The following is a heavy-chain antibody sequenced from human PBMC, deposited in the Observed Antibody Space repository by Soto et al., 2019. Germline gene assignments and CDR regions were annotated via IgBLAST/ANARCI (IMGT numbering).Heavy chain of an antibody. CDR1: TFSSYS. CDR2: ISSSISYI. D-gene: IGHD6-6*01. CDR3: AREGGSSSSGAYYYYMDV. Sequence: TFSSYSMNWVRQAPGKGLEWVSSISSSISYIYYADSVEGRFTISRDNAKNSLYLQMNSLRAEDTAVYYCAREGGSSSSGAYYYYMDVWGKGTTVTVSS. V-gene: IGHV3-21*01. J-gene: IGHJ6*03.